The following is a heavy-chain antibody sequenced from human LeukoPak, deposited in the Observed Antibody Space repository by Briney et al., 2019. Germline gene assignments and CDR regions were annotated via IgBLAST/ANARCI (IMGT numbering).Heavy chain of an antibody. V-gene: IGHV4-38-2*02. J-gene: IGHJ4*02. Sequence: SETLSLTCTVSGYSISSGYYWGWIRQPPGKGLEWIGSIYHSGSTYYNPSLKSRVTISVDTSKNQFSLKLSSVTAADTAVYYCARDGQAPDYWGQGTLVTVSS. CDR2: IYHSGST. CDR3: ARDGQAPDY. CDR1: GYSISSGYY.